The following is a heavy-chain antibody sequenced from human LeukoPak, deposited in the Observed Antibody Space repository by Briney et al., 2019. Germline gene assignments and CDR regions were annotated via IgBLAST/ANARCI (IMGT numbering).Heavy chain of an antibody. CDR3: ARVKRHDYIWGSYRSFDY. J-gene: IGHJ4*02. CDR2: IYYSGST. D-gene: IGHD3-16*02. V-gene: IGHV4-59*12. Sequence: SETLSLTCTVSGGSISSYYWSWIRQPPGKGLEWIAYIYYSGSTNYNPSLKTRVTISVDTSKNQFSLKLTSVTAADAAVFYCARVKRHDYIWGSYRSFDYWGQGTLVTVSS. CDR1: GGSISSYY.